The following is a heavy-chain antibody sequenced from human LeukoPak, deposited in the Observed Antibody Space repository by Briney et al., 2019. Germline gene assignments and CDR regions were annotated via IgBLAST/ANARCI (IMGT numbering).Heavy chain of an antibody. CDR3: ARESGDTAMVTPDY. CDR2: IYTSGST. Sequence: SETLSLTCTVSGGSISSGSYYWSWIRQPAGKGLEWIVRIYTSGSTNYNPSLKSRVTISVDTSKNQFSLKLSSVPAADTAVYYCARESGDTAMVTPDYWGQGTLVTVSS. J-gene: IGHJ4*02. D-gene: IGHD5-18*01. V-gene: IGHV4-61*02. CDR1: GGSISSGSYY.